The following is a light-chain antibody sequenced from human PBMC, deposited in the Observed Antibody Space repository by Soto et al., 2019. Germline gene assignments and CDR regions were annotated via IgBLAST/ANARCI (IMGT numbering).Light chain of an antibody. V-gene: IGKV3-15*01. J-gene: IGKJ4*01. Sequence: TVMTQSPATLSVSPGERATLSCRASQSVRSHLAWYYQRPGQAPRLLIYGASTRATGIPARFSGSGSGTEFTLTIGSLQSEDFAFYYCQQYNNRPLTFGGGTKVEVK. CDR2: GAS. CDR3: QQYNNRPLT. CDR1: QSVRSH.